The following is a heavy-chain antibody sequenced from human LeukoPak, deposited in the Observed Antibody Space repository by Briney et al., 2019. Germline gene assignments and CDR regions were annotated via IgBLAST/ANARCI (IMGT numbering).Heavy chain of an antibody. Sequence: ASVKVSCKASGYTFTSYGISWVRQAPGQGLEWMGWISAYNGNTNYAQKLQGRVTMTTDTSTSTAYMELRSLRSDDTAVYYCARGVGRLGELSLYYGRPSFFDYWGQGTLVTVSS. CDR3: ARGVGRLGELSLYYGRPSFFDY. V-gene: IGHV1-18*01. CDR1: GYTFTSYG. J-gene: IGHJ4*02. D-gene: IGHD3-16*02. CDR2: ISAYNGNT.